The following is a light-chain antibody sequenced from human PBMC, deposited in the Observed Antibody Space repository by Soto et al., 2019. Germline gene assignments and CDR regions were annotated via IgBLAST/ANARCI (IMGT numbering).Light chain of an antibody. CDR2: GNN. CDR3: QSYDSSLSGSV. J-gene: IGLJ3*02. V-gene: IGLV1-40*01. CDR1: SSNIGAGYD. Sequence: QSVLTQPPSVSGAPGQRVTISCTGSSSNIGAGYDVHWYQQLPGTAPKLLIYGNNNRPSGVPDRFSGSKSGTSAPLAITGLQAEDEADYHCQSYDSSLSGSVFGGGTKLTVL.